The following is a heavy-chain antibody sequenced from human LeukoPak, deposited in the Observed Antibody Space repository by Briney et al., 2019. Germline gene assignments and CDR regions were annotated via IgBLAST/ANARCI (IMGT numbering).Heavy chain of an antibody. D-gene: IGHD6-19*01. CDR1: GGSISSGSYY. J-gene: IGHJ1*01. V-gene: IGHV4-61*02. Sequence: SQTLSLTCTVSGGSISSGSYYWSWIRQPAGKGLEWIGRIYTSGSTNYNSSLKSRVTISVDTSKNQFSLKLSSVTAADTAVYYCARTLGIAVAGPAGYFQHWGQGTLVTVSS. CDR3: ARTLGIAVAGPAGYFQH. CDR2: IYTSGST.